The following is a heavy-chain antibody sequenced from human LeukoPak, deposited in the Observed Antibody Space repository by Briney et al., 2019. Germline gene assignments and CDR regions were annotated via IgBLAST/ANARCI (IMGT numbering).Heavy chain of an antibody. V-gene: IGHV3-21*01. Sequence: GGSLRLSCAASGFTFSSYSMNWVRRAPGKGLEWVSSISSSSSYIYYADSVKGRFTISRDNAKNSLYLQMNSLRAEDTAVYYCARGPSRLYDILTGYPGPTFDYWGQGTLVTVSS. CDR3: ARGPSRLYDILTGYPGPTFDY. J-gene: IGHJ4*02. D-gene: IGHD3-9*01. CDR1: GFTFSSYS. CDR2: ISSSSSYI.